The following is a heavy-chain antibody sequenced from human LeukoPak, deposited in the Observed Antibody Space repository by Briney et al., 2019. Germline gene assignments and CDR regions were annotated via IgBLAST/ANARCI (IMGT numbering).Heavy chain of an antibody. Sequence: PGGSLRLSCAASGFSFINSWMSWVRQAPGKGLEWVALINPDGSVEHYVDAVKGRFTVSRDNAKNSLYLQMNNLRAEDRAVYFCARDPHFGALDYWGRGTLVTVSS. V-gene: IGHV3-7*01. CDR3: ARDPHFGALDY. CDR2: INPDGSVE. D-gene: IGHD4-17*01. J-gene: IGHJ4*02. CDR1: GFSFINSW.